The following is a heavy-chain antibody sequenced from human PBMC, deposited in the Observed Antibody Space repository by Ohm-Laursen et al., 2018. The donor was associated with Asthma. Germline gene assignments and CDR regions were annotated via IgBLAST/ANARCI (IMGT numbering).Heavy chain of an antibody. CDR2: IIPIFGTA. V-gene: IGHV1-69*13. J-gene: IGHJ4*02. Sequence: SVKVSCKASGGTFSSYAISWARQAPGQGLEWMGGIIPIFGTANYAQKFQGRVTITADEYTSTAYMELSSLRSEDTAVYYCARSAKDSSGYWSIKTGLDYWGQGTLVTVSS. CDR3: ARSAKDSSGYWSIKTGLDY. D-gene: IGHD3-22*01. CDR1: GGTFSSYA.